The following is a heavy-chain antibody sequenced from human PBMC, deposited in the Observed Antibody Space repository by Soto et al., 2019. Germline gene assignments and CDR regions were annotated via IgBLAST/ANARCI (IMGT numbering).Heavy chain of an antibody. CDR2: IVVGSGNT. CDR1: GFTFTSSA. CDR3: AAVLVRSYRGSYGPDCDY. Sequence: SVKVSCKSSGFTFTSSAVQWVRQARGQRLEWIGWIVVGSGNTNYAQKFQERVTITRDMSTSTAYMELSSLRSEDTAVYYCAAVLVRSYRGSYGPDCDYCGQGTVVTGSS. J-gene: IGHJ4*02. D-gene: IGHD1-26*01. V-gene: IGHV1-58*01.